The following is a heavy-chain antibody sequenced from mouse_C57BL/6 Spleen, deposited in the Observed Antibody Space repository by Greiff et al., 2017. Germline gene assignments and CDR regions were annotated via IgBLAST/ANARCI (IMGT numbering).Heavy chain of an antibody. CDR1: GYAFSSSW. CDR3: ARSSDGYYDY. V-gene: IGHV1-82*01. J-gene: IGHJ2*01. D-gene: IGHD2-3*01. CDR2: IYPGDGDT. Sequence: VHLVESGPELVKPGASVKISCKASGYAFSSSWMNWVKQRPGKGLEWIGRIYPGDGDTNYNGKFKGKATLTADKSSSTAYMQLSSLTSEDSAVYFCARSSDGYYDYWGQGTTLTVSS.